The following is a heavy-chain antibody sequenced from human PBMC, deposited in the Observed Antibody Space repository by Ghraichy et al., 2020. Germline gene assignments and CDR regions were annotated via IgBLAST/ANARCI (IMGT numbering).Heavy chain of an antibody. CDR1: GFTFSDYY. V-gene: IGHV3-11*01. Sequence: GESLNISCAASGFTFSDYYMSWIRQAPGKGLEWVSYISSSGSTIYYADSVKGRFTISRDNAKNSLYLQMNSLRAEDTAVYYCAGAAYSGSYFFYYGMDVWGQGTTVTVSS. D-gene: IGHD1-26*01. CDR3: AGAAYSGSYFFYYGMDV. CDR2: ISSSGSTI. J-gene: IGHJ6*02.